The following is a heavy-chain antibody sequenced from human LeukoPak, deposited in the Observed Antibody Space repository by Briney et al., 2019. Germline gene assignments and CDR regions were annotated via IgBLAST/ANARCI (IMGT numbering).Heavy chain of an antibody. V-gene: IGHV4-39*07. Sequence: KPSETLSLTCTVSGGSISSSSYYWGWIRQPPGKGLEWIGSIYYSGSTYYNPSLKSRVTISVDTSKNQFSLKLSSVTAADTAVYYCARVWGYSSGWYYYYYYMDVWGKGTTVTVSS. CDR2: IYYSGST. J-gene: IGHJ6*03. CDR3: ARVWGYSSGWYYYYYYMDV. D-gene: IGHD6-19*01. CDR1: GGSISSSSYY.